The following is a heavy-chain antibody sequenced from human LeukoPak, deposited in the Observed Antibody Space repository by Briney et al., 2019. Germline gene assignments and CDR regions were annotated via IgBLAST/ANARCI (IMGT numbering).Heavy chain of an antibody. CDR3: ARLNWKPPYYYYGMDV. Sequence: GGSLRLSCAASGFTFSNYLMSWVRQAPGKGLEWVTNIKDDGSEKYYVDSVKGRFTISRDNAKNSLYLQMNSLRAEDTAVYYCARLNWKPPYYYYGMDVWGQGTTVTVSS. J-gene: IGHJ6*02. CDR1: GFTFSNYL. D-gene: IGHD1-20*01. CDR2: IKDDGSEK. V-gene: IGHV3-7*05.